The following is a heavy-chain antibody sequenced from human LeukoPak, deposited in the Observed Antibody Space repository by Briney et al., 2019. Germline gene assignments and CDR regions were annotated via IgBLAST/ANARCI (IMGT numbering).Heavy chain of an antibody. Sequence: SETLSLTCTVSGGSISSSNAYWGWIRQPPGKGLERIGSIYYSKNTYYNPSLKSRVTISVDTSKNQFSLTLGSVSATETAVYYCASPRGFSYGYFDNWGQGTLVTVSS. CDR1: GGSISSSNAY. CDR2: IYYSKNT. D-gene: IGHD5-18*01. J-gene: IGHJ4*02. CDR3: ASPRGFSYGYFDN. V-gene: IGHV4-39*01.